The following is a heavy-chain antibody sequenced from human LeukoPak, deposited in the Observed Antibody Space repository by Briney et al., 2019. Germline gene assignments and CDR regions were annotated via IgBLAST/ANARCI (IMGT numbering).Heavy chain of an antibody. V-gene: IGHV1-46*01. CDR2: INPSGGST. Sequence: ASVKVSCKASGYTFTGYYMHWVRQAPGQGLEWMGIINPSGGSTSYAQKFQGRVTMTRDTSTSTVYMELSSLRSEDTAVYYCATPREAGDSDPPYYYYYMDVWGKGTTVTVSS. J-gene: IGHJ6*03. CDR1: GYTFTGYY. D-gene: IGHD3-16*01. CDR3: ATPREAGDSDPPYYYYYMDV.